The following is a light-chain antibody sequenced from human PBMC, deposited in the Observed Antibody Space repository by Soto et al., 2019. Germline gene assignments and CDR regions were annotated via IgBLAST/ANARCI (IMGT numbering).Light chain of an antibody. CDR1: QSVPGNY. Sequence: EIVLTQSPGTLSLSPGERATLSCRAIQSVPGNYLAWLQQKPGQAPRLLISGASSRATGIPDRFRGSGSGTDFTLTISRLEPEDFAVYYCQQYTSPPWTLGQGTKVETK. J-gene: IGKJ1*01. CDR2: GAS. CDR3: QQYTSPPWT. V-gene: IGKV3-20*01.